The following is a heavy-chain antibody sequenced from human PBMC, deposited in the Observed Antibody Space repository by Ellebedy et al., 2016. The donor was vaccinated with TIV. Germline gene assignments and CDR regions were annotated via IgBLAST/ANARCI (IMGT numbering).Heavy chain of an antibody. CDR2: IGSSGVNI. V-gene: IGHV3-11*04. J-gene: IGHJ6*02. Sequence: GESLKISCAASGFSFGDYYMSWIRQAPGKGLEWVSYIGSSGVNIHYADSVRGRFTISRDNAKNSLYLQMNSLRAEDTAVYYCARDLVRYFDWAPAMDVWGQGTTVTVSS. CDR1: GFSFGDYY. D-gene: IGHD3-9*01. CDR3: ARDLVRYFDWAPAMDV.